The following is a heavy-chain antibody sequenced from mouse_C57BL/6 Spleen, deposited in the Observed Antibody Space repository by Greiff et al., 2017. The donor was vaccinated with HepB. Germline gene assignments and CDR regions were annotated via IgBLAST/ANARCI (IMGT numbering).Heavy chain of an antibody. J-gene: IGHJ3*01. CDR2: ISYGGSYT. CDR1: GFTFSSYA. Sequence: EVMLVESGGGLVKPGGSLKLSCAASGFTFSSYAMSWVRQTPEKRLEWVATISYGGSYTYYPDNVKGRFTISRDNAKNNLYLQMSHLKSEDTAMYYCAREKTGLAYWGQGTLVTVSA. V-gene: IGHV5-4*01. D-gene: IGHD4-1*01. CDR3: AREKTGLAY.